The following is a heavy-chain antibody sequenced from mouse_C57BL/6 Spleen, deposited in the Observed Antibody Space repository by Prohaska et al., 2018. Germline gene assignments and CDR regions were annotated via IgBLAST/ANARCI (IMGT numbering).Heavy chain of an antibody. J-gene: IGHJ3*01. CDR3: ARRDAY. CDR1: GYTFTTYW. V-gene: IGHV1-55*01. CDR2: MYPGIGST. Sequence: QVQLQQPGAELVKPGASVKMSCKASGYTFTTYWITWVKQRPGQGLEWIVDMYPGIGSTNYNEKFKSKATLTVDTSSSTAYMQISSLTSEDSAVYYCARRDAYWGQGTLVTVSA.